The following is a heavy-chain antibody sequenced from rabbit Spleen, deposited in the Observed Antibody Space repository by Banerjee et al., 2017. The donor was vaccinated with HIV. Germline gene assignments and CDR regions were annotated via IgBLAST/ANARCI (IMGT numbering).Heavy chain of an antibody. CDR2: IGAGSSGFT. J-gene: IGHJ4*01. V-gene: IGHV1S45*01. D-gene: IGHD4-2*01. CDR3: ARDAGTYDYIDVVFSL. Sequence: QEQLVESGGGLVQPEGSLTLTCKASGFDFSDKAVMCWVRQAPGKGLEWIACIGAGSSGFTYSATWAKGRFTCSKTSSTTVTLQMTGLTAADTATYFCARDAGTYDYIDVVFSLWGQGTLVTVS. CDR1: GFDFSDKAV.